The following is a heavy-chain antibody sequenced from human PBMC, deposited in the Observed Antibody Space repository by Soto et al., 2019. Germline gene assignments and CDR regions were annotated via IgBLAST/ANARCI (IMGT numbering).Heavy chain of an antibody. CDR3: ARRPMVGPVAENAFDI. CDR2: IYYSGST. Sequence: PSETLSLTCTVSGGSISSYYWSWIRQPPGKGLEWIGYIYYSGSTNYNPSLKSRVTISVDTSKNQFSLKLSSVTAADTAYYFCARRPMVGPVAENAFDIWGQGTRVTVSS. J-gene: IGHJ3*02. D-gene: IGHD6-19*01. CDR1: GGSISSYY. V-gene: IGHV4-59*08.